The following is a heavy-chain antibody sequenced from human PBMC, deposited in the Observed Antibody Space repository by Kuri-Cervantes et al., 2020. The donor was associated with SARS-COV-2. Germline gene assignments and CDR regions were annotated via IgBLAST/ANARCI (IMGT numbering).Heavy chain of an antibody. D-gene: IGHD2-15*01. CDR2: ISGNGDGT. CDR3: AKDKLPMGDYWYGMDV. CDR1: GFTFSSYA. V-gene: IGHV3-23*01. Sequence: GGSLRLSGAASGFTFSSYAMSWVRQAPGKGLAWVSGISGNGDGTYYADSVKGRFTISRDTFQITVYLRMNSLRAEDTAVYYCAKDKLPMGDYWYGMDVWGQGTTVTVSS. J-gene: IGHJ6*02.